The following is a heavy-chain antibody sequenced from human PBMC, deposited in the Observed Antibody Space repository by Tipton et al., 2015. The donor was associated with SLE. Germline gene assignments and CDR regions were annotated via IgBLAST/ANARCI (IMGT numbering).Heavy chain of an antibody. Sequence: SGFTFSSYGMHWVRQAPGKGLEWVAFIRYDGSNKYYADSVKGRFTISRDNSKNTLYLQMNSLRAEDTAVYYCAKVRIAAAGTDFDYWGQGTLVTVSS. CDR3: AKVRIAAAGTDFDY. V-gene: IGHV3-30*02. J-gene: IGHJ4*02. D-gene: IGHD6-13*01. CDR2: IRYDGSNK. CDR1: GFTFSSYG.